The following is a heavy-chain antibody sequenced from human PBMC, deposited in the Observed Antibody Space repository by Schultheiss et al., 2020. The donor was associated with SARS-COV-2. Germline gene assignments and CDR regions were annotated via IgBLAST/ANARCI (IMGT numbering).Heavy chain of an antibody. Sequence: SETLSLTCAVYGGSFSGYYWSWIRQPPGKGLEWIGEINHSGSTNYNPSLKSRVTISVDTSKNQFSLKLSSVTAADTAVYYCARVFYYGSGSYYNVNYYGMDVWGQGTMVTVSS. CDR1: GGSFSGYY. CDR2: INHSGST. V-gene: IGHV4-34*01. CDR3: ARVFYYGSGSYYNVNYYGMDV. J-gene: IGHJ6*02. D-gene: IGHD3-10*01.